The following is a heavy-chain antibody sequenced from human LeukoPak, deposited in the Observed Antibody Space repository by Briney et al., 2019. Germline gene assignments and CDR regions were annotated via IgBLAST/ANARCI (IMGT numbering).Heavy chain of an antibody. J-gene: IGHJ6*03. D-gene: IGHD5-12*01. CDR1: GGSIISYY. CDR3: ARDSGYDPNYYYYMDV. Sequence: PSETLSLTCTVSGGSIISYYWSWIRQPPGKGLEWIGYIYTSGSTNYNPSLKGRVTISVDTSKTQSSLKLSSVTAADTAVYYCARDSGYDPNYYYYMDVWGKGTTVTVSS. CDR2: IYTSGST. V-gene: IGHV4-4*09.